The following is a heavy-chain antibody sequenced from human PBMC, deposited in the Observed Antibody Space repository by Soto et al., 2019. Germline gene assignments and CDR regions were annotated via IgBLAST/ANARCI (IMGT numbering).Heavy chain of an antibody. CDR2: IYSGGST. D-gene: IGHD2-2*01. CDR1: GFTVSSNY. Sequence: PGGSLRLSCAASGFTVSSNYMSWVRQAPGKGLEWVSVIYSGGSTYYADSVKGRFTISRDNSKNTLYLQMNSLRAEDTAVYYCAREGVVASEPEYFQHWGQGTLVTVSS. CDR3: AREGVVASEPEYFQH. V-gene: IGHV3-53*01. J-gene: IGHJ1*01.